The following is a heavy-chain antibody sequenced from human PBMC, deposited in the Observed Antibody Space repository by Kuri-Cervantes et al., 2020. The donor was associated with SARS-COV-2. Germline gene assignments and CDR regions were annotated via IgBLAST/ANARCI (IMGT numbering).Heavy chain of an antibody. D-gene: IGHD3-22*01. CDR3: ARGCYDVTMIVVVVTAASSYFDL. J-gene: IGHJ2*01. CDR2: IYTSGST. V-gene: IGHV4-4*07. Sequence: SETLSLTCTVSGGSISSYYWSWIRQPAGKGLEWIGRIYTSGSTNYNPSLKSRVTMSVDTSKNQFSLKLSSVTAADTAVYYCARGCYDVTMIVVVVTAASSYFDLWGRGTLVTVSS. CDR1: GGSISSYY.